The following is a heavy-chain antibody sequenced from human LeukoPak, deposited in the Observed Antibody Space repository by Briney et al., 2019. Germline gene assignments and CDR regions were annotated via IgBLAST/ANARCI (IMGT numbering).Heavy chain of an antibody. CDR2: INPNSGGT. J-gene: IGHJ3*02. V-gene: IGHV1-2*02. CDR1: GYTFTGYY. CDR3: ARDYYDSSGYYYEEAFDI. Sequence: ASVKVSCKASGYTFTGYYMHWVRQAPGQGLEWMGWINPNSGGTNYAQKFQGRVTMTRNTSISTAYMELSSLRSEDTAVYYCARDYYDSSGYYYEEAFDIWGQGTMVTVSS. D-gene: IGHD3-22*01.